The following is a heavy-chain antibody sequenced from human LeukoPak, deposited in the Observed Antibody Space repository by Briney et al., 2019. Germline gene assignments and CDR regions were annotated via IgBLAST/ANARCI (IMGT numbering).Heavy chain of an antibody. Sequence: GASVKVSCKASGYTFTSYDINWVRQATGQGFEWMGWMSPNSGNTGYVQKFQGRVTMTRNTSISTAYMELSSLRSEDTAVYYCARHIAAAGNNWFDPWGQGTLVTVSS. CDR3: ARHIAAAGNNWFDP. V-gene: IGHV1-8*01. CDR1: GYTFTSYD. J-gene: IGHJ5*02. CDR2: MSPNSGNT. D-gene: IGHD6-13*01.